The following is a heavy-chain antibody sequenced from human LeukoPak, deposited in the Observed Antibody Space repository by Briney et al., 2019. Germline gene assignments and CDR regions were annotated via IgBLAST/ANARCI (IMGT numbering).Heavy chain of an antibody. Sequence: GGSLRLSCAASGFTFSSYWMSWVRQAPGKGLEWVANIKQDGSEKYYVDSVKGRFTISRDNAKNSLYLQMNSLRAEDTAVYYCARDSASMLRFLEWSPNAFDIWGQGTMVTVPS. CDR3: ARDSASMLRFLEWSPNAFDI. CDR1: GFTFSSYW. D-gene: IGHD3-3*01. CDR2: IKQDGSEK. V-gene: IGHV3-7*03. J-gene: IGHJ3*02.